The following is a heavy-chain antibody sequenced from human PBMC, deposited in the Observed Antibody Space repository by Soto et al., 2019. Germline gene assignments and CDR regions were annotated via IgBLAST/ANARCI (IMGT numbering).Heavy chain of an antibody. CDR2: INHSGST. V-gene: IGHV4-34*01. CDR1: GGSFSGYY. CDR3: ARRRNRTAAILY. Sequence: PSETLSLTCAVYGGSFSGYYWSWIRQPPGKGLEWIGEINHSGSTNYNPSLKSRVTISVDTSKNQFSLKLSSVTAADTAVYYCARRRNRTAAILYWGQGTLVTVSS. D-gene: IGHD2-2*02. J-gene: IGHJ4*02.